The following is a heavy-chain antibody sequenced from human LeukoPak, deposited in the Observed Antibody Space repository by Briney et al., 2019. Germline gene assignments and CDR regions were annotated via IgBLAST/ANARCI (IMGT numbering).Heavy chain of an antibody. V-gene: IGHV3-74*01. D-gene: IGHD3/OR15-3a*01. CDR2: INSDGTNT. CDR3: ARIHDF. CDR1: GFTFSTFA. J-gene: IGHJ4*02. Sequence: PGGSLRLSCEASGFTFSTFAMIWVRQPPGKGLEWVSRINSDGTNTTYADSVKGRFTISRDNAKNTLYLQMNSLRAEDTAVYYCARIHDFWGQGTLVTVSS.